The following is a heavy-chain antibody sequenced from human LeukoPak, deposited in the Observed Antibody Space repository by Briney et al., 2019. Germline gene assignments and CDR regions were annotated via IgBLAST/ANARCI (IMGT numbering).Heavy chain of an antibody. D-gene: IGHD5-18*01. CDR3: ARVRDSYGYYYYMDV. CDR2: ISSSSIYI. V-gene: IGHV3-21*01. J-gene: IGHJ6*03. Sequence: ISSSSIYIYYADSVRGRFTISRDNAKNSLYLQMNSLRAEDTALYYCARVRDSYGYYYYMDVWGKGTTVTVSS.